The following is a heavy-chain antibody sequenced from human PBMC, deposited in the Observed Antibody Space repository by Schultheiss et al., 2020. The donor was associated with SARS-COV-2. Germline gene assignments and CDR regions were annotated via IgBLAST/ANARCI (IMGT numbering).Heavy chain of an antibody. CDR2: IYHTGTT. CDR1: GGSIRGYY. D-gene: IGHD3-10*01. V-gene: IGHV4-59*01. J-gene: IGHJ6*02. CDR3: ARFGGTMVRGGYGMDV. Sequence: SETLSLTCTVSGGSIRGYYWSWIRQPPGKGLEWIGYIYHTGTTTYNPSLKSRVTISLDTSKTQISLKLNFLTAADTAVYYCARFGGTMVRGGYGMDVWGQGTTVTVSS.